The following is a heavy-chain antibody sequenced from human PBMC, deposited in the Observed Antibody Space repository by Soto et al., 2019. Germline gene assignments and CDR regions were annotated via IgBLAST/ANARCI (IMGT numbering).Heavy chain of an antibody. V-gene: IGHV3-30-3*01. D-gene: IGHD3-9*01. CDR1: GFTFSSYA. CDR2: ISYDGSNK. Sequence: GGSLRLSYAASGFTFSSYAMHWVRQAPGKGLEWVAVISYDGSNKYYADSVKGRFTISRDNSKNTLYLQMNSLRAEDTAVYYCARDGHYVPHYDILTGLYYWGQGTLVTVSS. J-gene: IGHJ4*02. CDR3: ARDGHYVPHYDILTGLYY.